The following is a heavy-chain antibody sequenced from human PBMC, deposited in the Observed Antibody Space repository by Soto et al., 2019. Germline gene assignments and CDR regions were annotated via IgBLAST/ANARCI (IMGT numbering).Heavy chain of an antibody. CDR3: ARDIRCSGGSCYNYYGMDV. CDR2: IYYIGST. Sequence: SETLCLTCAVSGGSISSSNCCCSFSQHPGKGREWIGYIYYIGSTYYNPSLKSRVTVSVDTSKNQFSLKLSSVTAADTAVYYCARDIRCSGGSCYNYYGMDVWGQGTTVTVSS. D-gene: IGHD2-15*01. V-gene: IGHV4-31*11. J-gene: IGHJ6*02. CDR1: GGSISSSNCC.